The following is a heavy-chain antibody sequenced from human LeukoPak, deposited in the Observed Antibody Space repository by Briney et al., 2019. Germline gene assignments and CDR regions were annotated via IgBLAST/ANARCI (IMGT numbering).Heavy chain of an antibody. CDR2: IGANVGSA. J-gene: IGHJ6*02. Sequence: GGSLRLSCVASGFTFSTFAMYWLRQAPGKGLEWVSAIGANVGSASYADSVRGRFTISRDNSRNTLYLQMSSLRTDDTATYFCTKSTDYWYYGMDVWGQGTTVTVSS. CDR3: TKSTDYWYYGMDV. CDR1: GFTFSTFA. D-gene: IGHD2-8*02. V-gene: IGHV3-23*01.